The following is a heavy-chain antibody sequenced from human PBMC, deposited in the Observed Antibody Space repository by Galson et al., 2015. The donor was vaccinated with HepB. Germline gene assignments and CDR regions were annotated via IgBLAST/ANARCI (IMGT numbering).Heavy chain of an antibody. J-gene: IGHJ2*01. CDR3: ARRGCEGSHYYVSQKGPNWYLDF. CDR1: GYHFSTYW. D-gene: IGHD3-10*01. Sequence: QSGAEVKKPGESLKISCKGSGYHFSTYWIAWVRQMPGEGLEWMGIIYPGDSDIRYSPSFQGQVTFSADKSINTAYVQWSSLKASDTAMYYCARRGCEGSHYYVSQKGPNWYLDFWGRGTLVTVSS. V-gene: IGHV5-51*01. CDR2: IYPGDSDI.